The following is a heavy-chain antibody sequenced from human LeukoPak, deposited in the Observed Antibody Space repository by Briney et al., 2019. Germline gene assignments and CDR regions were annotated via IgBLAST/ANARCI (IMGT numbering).Heavy chain of an antibody. CDR1: GFTFSTYA. D-gene: IGHD3-10*01. J-gene: IGHJ4*02. CDR3: AVGSYYFDY. CDR2: ISGSSAST. Sequence: GGSLRLSCAASGFTFSTYAMNWVRQAPGKGLEWVSGISGSSASTYYADSVKGRFTISRDNSKNTLCVQMNSLRAEDTAVYYCAVGSYYFDYWGQGTLVTVSS. V-gene: IGHV3-23*01.